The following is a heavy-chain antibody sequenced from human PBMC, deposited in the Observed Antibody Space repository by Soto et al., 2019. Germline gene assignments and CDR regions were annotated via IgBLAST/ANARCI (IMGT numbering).Heavy chain of an antibody. CDR2: VPYAGNT. Sequence: SETLSLTCTVSGDSVTSSRYYWGWVRQAPGKGLEWIGSVPYAGNTYYNPSLKSRVTLFIDTSKNHFSLSLRSVTAADTAVYYCARPFAAQTVVGFDLWGQGRLVTVSS. CDR1: GDSVTSSRYY. D-gene: IGHD6-19*01. CDR3: ARPFAAQTVVGFDL. V-gene: IGHV4-39*02. J-gene: IGHJ4*02.